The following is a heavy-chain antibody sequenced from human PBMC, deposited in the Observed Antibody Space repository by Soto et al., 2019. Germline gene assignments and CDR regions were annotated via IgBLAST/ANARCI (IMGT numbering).Heavy chain of an antibody. Sequence: GASVKVSCKVSGYSFTSYGITWVRQAPGQGLEWMGWISAYNGNTNYAQKLQGRVTMTTDTSTSTAYMELRSLRSEDTAVYYCARDLSGYAPGFDYWGQGTQVTVSS. CDR1: GYSFTSYG. D-gene: IGHD3-22*01. CDR3: ARDLSGYAPGFDY. V-gene: IGHV1-18*01. CDR2: ISAYNGNT. J-gene: IGHJ4*02.